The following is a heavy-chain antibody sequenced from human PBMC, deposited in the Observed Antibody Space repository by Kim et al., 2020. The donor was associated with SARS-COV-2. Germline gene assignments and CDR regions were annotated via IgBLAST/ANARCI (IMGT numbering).Heavy chain of an antibody. CDR3: VASYYGSGRGWFDP. D-gene: IGHD3-10*01. J-gene: IGHJ5*02. Sequence: NPSLKSRVPISVATSKNQCSLKLSSVTAADTAVYYCVASYYGSGRGWFDPWGQGTLVTVSS. V-gene: IGHV4-59*01.